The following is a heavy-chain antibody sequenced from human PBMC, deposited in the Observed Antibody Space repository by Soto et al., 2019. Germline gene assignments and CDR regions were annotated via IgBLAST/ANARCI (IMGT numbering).Heavy chain of an antibody. Sequence: QVQLVQSGAEVKKPGASVKVSCKASGYTFTTYGISWVRQAPGQGLEWMGWITVYNRNTNYAQQLQGRVTMTTDTSTSTAYMELRSLRSDDTAVYYCARVPIVGAAGPYYNGMDVWGQGTTVTVSS. CDR2: ITVYNRNT. CDR1: GYTFTTYG. D-gene: IGHD1-26*01. J-gene: IGHJ6*02. V-gene: IGHV1-18*01. CDR3: ARVPIVGAAGPYYNGMDV.